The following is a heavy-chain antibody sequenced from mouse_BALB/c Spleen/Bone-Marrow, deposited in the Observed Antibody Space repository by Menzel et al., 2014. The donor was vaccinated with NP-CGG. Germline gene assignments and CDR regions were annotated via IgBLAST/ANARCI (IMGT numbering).Heavy chain of an antibody. CDR1: GYTFTSYW. D-gene: IGHD2-1*01. CDR2: IDPSTGYT. J-gene: IGHJ2*01. V-gene: IGHV1-7*01. CDR3: ARSYGNYVDY. Sequence: VQLQQSGAELAKPGAPVMMSCKTSGYTFTSYWMHWVKQRPGQGLEWFGYIDPSTGYTEFNQKFKDRATLTADKSSSTAYMQLSSLTSEDSAVYYCARSYGNYVDYWGQGTTLTVSS.